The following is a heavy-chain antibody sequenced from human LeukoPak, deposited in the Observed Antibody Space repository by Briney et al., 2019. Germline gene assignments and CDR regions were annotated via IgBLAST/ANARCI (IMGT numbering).Heavy chain of an antibody. V-gene: IGHV3-53*01. Sequence: GGSLRLSCAASGFTVSNNYMSWVRQAPGKGLEWVSVIYSGGNTYYADSVKGRFTISRDNSKNTLYLQMNNLRVEDTAVYYCAIDYGDYGSVPFGIWGQGTMVTVSS. CDR3: AIDYGDYGSVPFGI. CDR1: GFTVSNNY. J-gene: IGHJ3*02. D-gene: IGHD4-17*01. CDR2: IYSGGNT.